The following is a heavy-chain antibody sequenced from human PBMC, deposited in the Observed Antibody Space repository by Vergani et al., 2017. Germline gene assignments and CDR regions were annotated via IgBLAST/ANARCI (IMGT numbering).Heavy chain of an antibody. CDR1: GYSISSGNN. Sequence: QVNLQESGPGLVKPSETLSLTCAVSGYSISSGNNWGWIRQPPGKGLEWIISVSHSGDTYFNPSLKGRVSISMDTSNNYFFLTLSSVTAADTAMYYCARRSSSYYFDIWGQGVLITVSS. CDR2: VSHSGDT. CDR3: ARRSSSYYFDI. V-gene: IGHV4-38-2*01. J-gene: IGHJ5*02. D-gene: IGHD3-22*01.